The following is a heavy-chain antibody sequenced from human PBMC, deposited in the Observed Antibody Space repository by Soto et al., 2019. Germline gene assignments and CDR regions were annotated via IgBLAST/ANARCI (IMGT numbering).Heavy chain of an antibody. CDR2: FDPEDGET. CDR1: GYTLTELS. V-gene: IGHV1-24*01. J-gene: IGHJ4*02. CDR3: ATVYCGGDCYPFDY. Sequence: ASVKVSRKVSGYTLTELSMHWVRQAPGKGLEWMGGFDPEDGETIYAQKFQGRVTMTEGTSTDTAYMELSSLRSEDTAVYYCATVYCGGDCYPFDYWGQGTLVTVSS. D-gene: IGHD2-21*02.